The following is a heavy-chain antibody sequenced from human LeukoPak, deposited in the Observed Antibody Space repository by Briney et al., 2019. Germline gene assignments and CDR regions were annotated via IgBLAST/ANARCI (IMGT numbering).Heavy chain of an antibody. CDR1: GFTFSSYE. V-gene: IGHV3-48*03. Sequence: PGGSLRLSCAASGFTFSSYEMNWVRQAPGKGLEWVSYISSSGSSIYYADSVKGRFTISRDNAKNSLYLQMNSLRAEDTAVYYCARDPRCSSMSCYRSSFNGMDVWGQGTTVTVSS. D-gene: IGHD2-2*01. CDR3: ARDPRCSSMSCYRSSFNGMDV. J-gene: IGHJ6*02. CDR2: ISSSGSSI.